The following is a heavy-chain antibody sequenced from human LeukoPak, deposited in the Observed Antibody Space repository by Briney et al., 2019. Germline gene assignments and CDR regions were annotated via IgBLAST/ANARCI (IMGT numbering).Heavy chain of an antibody. D-gene: IGHD6-13*01. CDR2: IRSKANTYAT. CDR1: WFTSSGSA. Sequence: GGSLRSPCAAAWFTSSGSARHGVRQASGKGLEWVGRIRSKANTYATAYAASVKGRFTISRDNSNTTAFLQLNSLKTEATAVYYCSAAVGTDFYDYGMDVWGQGTTVTVSS. V-gene: IGHV3-73*01. J-gene: IGHJ6*02. CDR3: SAAVGTDFYDYGMDV.